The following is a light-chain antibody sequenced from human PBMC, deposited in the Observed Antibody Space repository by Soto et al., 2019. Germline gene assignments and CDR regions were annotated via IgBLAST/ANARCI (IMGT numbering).Light chain of an antibody. J-gene: IGKJ5*01. CDR3: QQYDNSPIT. V-gene: IGKV3-20*01. CDR1: QSISSSF. CDR2: GAS. Sequence: EIVLTQSPVTLSLSPGEGATLSCRASQSISSSFLAWYQQKPGQAPRLLIYGASSRATGIPDRFSGTGSETDFTLTISRLEPEDFAVYYCQQYDNSPITFGQGTRLEIK.